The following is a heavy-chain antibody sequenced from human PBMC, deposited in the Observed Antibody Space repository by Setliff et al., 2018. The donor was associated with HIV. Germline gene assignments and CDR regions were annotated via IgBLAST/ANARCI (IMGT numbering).Heavy chain of an antibody. J-gene: IGHJ4*02. CDR1: GYTFTGYY. CDR3: ARGTVVGATIYYFDY. D-gene: IGHD1-26*01. CDR2: INPNSGNT. V-gene: IGHV1-2*02. Sequence: ASVKVSCKASGYTFTGYYMHWVRQAPGQGLEWMGWINPNSGNTGYAQTFQGRVTMTRDTSIGIAFMELSRVKSADTAVYFCARGTVVGATIYYFDYWGQGTLVTVSS.